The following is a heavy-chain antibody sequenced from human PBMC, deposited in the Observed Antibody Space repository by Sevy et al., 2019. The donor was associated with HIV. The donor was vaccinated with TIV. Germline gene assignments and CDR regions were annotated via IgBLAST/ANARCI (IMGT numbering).Heavy chain of an antibody. D-gene: IGHD6-19*01. J-gene: IGHJ4*02. V-gene: IGHV4-30-4*01. CDR1: GGSISSSDSY. Sequence: SETLSLTCTVSGGSISSSDSYWSWIRQPPGKGLEWIGYIHYTGGTYYNPFLKSRVGMSVDTSQRQFFRKLSFLTAAHTAVYYFASKRRYNRGPFDYWGRGTLVTVSS. CDR2: IHYTGGT. CDR3: ASKRRYNRGPFDY.